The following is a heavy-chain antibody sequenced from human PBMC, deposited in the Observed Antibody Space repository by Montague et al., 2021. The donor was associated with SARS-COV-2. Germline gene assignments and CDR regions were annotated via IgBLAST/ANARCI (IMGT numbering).Heavy chain of an antibody. CDR1: GGSFSGHY. CDR3: ARGQEGVNMVLVVLGFYYYMDV. Sequence: SETLSLTCAVYGGSFSGHYWSWIRQPPGKGLEWIGEINHSGSPKYNPSLKCRVILLVDTSKNQFSPKLSSVTAADTAVYYCARGQEGVNMVLVVLGFYYYMDVWGKGTPVTVSS. D-gene: IGHD3-22*01. V-gene: IGHV4-34*01. CDR2: INHSGSP. J-gene: IGHJ6*03.